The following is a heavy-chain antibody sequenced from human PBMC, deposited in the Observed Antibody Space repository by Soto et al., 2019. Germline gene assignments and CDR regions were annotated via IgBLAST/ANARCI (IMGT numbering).Heavy chain of an antibody. V-gene: IGHV1-18*01. J-gene: IGHJ6*02. D-gene: IGHD3-16*01. Sequence: QVQLVQSGAEVKNPGASVKVSCKASGYTFTRHGIGWARQAPGQGLGWMGWINTYNGNTNYAPNVQGRVTLTTDTSASTADMELRSLRSNDTAIYYCAMVDVYVTPSPQDVWGQGTTVIVSS. CDR1: GYTFTRHG. CDR2: INTYNGNT. CDR3: AMVDVYVTPSPQDV.